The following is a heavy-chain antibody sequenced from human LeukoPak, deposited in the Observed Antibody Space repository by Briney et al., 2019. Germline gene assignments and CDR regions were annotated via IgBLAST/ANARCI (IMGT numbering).Heavy chain of an antibody. CDR2: IYYSGST. Sequence: SETLSLTCTVSGGSISSSSYYWRWIRQPPGKGLKWIGSIYYSGSTYYNPSLKSRVTISVDTSKNQFSLKLSSVTAADTAVYYCARPPVWGQGTTVTVSS. CDR1: GGSISSSSYY. CDR3: ARPPV. V-gene: IGHV4-39*01. J-gene: IGHJ6*02.